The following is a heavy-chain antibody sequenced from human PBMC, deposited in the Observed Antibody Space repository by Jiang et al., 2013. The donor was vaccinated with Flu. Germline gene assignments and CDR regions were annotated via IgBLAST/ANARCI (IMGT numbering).Heavy chain of an antibody. V-gene: IGHV2-70*04. CDR2: IDWDDDK. Sequence: KPTQTLTLTCTFSGFSLSTSGMRVSWIRQPPGKALEWLARIDWDDDKFYSTSLKTRLTISKDTSKNQVVLTMTNMDPVDTATYYCARMSYYYDSSGYYSGPPAVHDAFDIWGQGTMVTVSS. D-gene: IGHD3-22*01. CDR1: GFSLSTSGMR. J-gene: IGHJ3*02. CDR3: ARMSYYYDSSGYYSGPPAVHDAFDI.